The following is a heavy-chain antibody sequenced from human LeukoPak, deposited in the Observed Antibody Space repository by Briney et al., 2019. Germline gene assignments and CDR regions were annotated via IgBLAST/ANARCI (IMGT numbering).Heavy chain of an antibody. D-gene: IGHD3-22*01. J-gene: IGHJ4*02. Sequence: GGSLRLSCAASGCTVSSYSMHWIRQAPGKGLEWVAVISDDGSNKYYADSVKGRFTISRDNSKNTLYLQMNSVSAEDTAVYYCARDRPRYYYDSSKDYWGKGTLVTVSS. CDR1: GCTVSSYS. CDR2: ISDDGSNK. CDR3: ARDRPRYYYDSSKDY. V-gene: IGHV3-30*04.